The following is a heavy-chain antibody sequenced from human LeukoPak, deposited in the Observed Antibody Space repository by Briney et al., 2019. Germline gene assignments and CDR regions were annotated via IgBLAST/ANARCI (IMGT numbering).Heavy chain of an antibody. CDR3: AKLIDYYCNRRIDY. V-gene: IGHV3-23*01. Sequence: PGGSLRLSCAASGFTFSSYAMTWVRQAPGKGLEWVSSIRAPGATTYYADSVKGRFTISRDNSKNTLFLQMSSLRAEDTAVYYCAKLIDYYCNRRIDYWGQGTLVTVSS. J-gene: IGHJ4*02. D-gene: IGHD2-21*02. CDR2: IRAPGATT. CDR1: GFTFSSYA.